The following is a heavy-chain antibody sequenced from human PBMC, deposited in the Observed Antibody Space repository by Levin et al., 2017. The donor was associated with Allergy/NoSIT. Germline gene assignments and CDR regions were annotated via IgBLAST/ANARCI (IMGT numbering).Heavy chain of an antibody. Sequence: PGGSLRLSCAASGLTVSSNYMSWVRQAPGKGLEWVSVIYSGGDTNYADSVKGRFTISRDNSKNTLYLQMNSLRAEDTAVYYCARQPDSSGYPDDDYGMDVWGQGTTVTVSS. CDR2: IYSGGDT. J-gene: IGHJ6*02. V-gene: IGHV3-53*01. CDR3: ARQPDSSGYPDDDYGMDV. CDR1: GLTVSSNY. D-gene: IGHD3-22*01.